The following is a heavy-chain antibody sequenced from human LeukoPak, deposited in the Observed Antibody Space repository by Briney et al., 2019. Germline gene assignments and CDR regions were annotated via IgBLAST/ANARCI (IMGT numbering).Heavy chain of an antibody. CDR2: IIPIFGTA. D-gene: IGHD1-7*01. CDR1: GGTFSSYA. V-gene: IGHV1-69*05. J-gene: IGHJ6*03. Sequence: SVKVSCKASGGTFSSYAISWERQAPGQGLEWTGGIIPIFGTANYAQKFQGRVTITTDESTSTAYMELSSLRSEDTAVYYCAYNWTYVGLDYYYYMDVWGKGTTVTVSS. CDR3: AYNWTYVGLDYYYYMDV.